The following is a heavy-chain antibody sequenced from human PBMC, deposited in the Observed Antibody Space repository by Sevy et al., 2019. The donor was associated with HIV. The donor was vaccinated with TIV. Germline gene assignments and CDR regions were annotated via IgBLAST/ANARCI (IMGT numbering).Heavy chain of an antibody. CDR1: GYTFSDSGYY. V-gene: IGHV1-2*02. Sequence: ASVKVSCKASGYTFSDSGYYVHWVRQAPGQGLEWMGWINPKSGATNYAQKFQGRVTMTRDTSVSTANMELSRLTSDDTAVYYWASESYDFWTGPVDYDYGMDVWGQGTTVTVSS. CDR3: ASESYDFWTGPVDYDYGMDV. CDR2: INPKSGAT. J-gene: IGHJ6*02. D-gene: IGHD3-3*01.